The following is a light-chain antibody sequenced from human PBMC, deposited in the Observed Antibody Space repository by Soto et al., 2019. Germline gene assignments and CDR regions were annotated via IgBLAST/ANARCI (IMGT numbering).Light chain of an antibody. Sequence: DIQMTQSPSTLSASVGDSVTITCRASQNIRNWLAWYQQKPGKAPNLLIFAASHLQSGVSSRFSGSGSGTDFTLTISSLHPEDFATFYCQESATTRWAFGQGTKVDIK. CDR1: QNIRNW. CDR3: QESATTRWA. V-gene: IGKV1-5*01. CDR2: AAS. J-gene: IGKJ1*01.